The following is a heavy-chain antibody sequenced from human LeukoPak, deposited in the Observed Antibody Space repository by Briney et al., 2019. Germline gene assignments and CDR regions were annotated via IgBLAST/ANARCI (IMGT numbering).Heavy chain of an antibody. CDR2: IYYSGNS. V-gene: IGHV4-31*03. J-gene: IGHJ4*02. D-gene: IGHD2-15*01. Sequence: SQTLSLTCTVSGGPISSGGYYWSWIRHHPGKGLEWIGYIYYSGNSYYNPSLKSRVTISVDTSENQFSLKLNSVTAADTAVYYCAREKYCARGNCYHYFDHWGQGTLVTVSS. CDR1: GGPISSGGYY. CDR3: AREKYCARGNCYHYFDH.